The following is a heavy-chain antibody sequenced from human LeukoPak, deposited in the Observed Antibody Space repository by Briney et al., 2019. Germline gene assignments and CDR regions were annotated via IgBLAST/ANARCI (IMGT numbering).Heavy chain of an antibody. CDR1: GYTFTGYY. J-gene: IGHJ4*02. CDR3: ARLVVTANPVVDS. D-gene: IGHD2-21*02. V-gene: IGHV1-2*02. Sequence: GASVTVSCKASGYTFTGYYMHWVRQAPGQGLEWMGWINPNSGGTNYAQKFQGRVTMTRDTSISTAYMELSRLRSDDTAVYYCARLVVTANPVVDSWGLGTLVTVSS. CDR2: INPNSGGT.